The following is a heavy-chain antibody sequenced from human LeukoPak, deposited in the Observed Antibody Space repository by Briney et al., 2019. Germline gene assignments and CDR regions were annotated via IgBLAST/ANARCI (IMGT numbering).Heavy chain of an antibody. D-gene: IGHD3-22*01. Sequence: GGSLRLSCAASGFTFSSYWMSWVRQAPGKGLEWVANIKQDGSEKYYMDSVKGRFTISRDNAKNSLYLQMNSLRGEDRAVYYCARGDYYDSSGFYHDAFDIWGQGTMVTVSS. CDR3: ARGDYYDSSGFYHDAFDI. J-gene: IGHJ3*02. V-gene: IGHV3-7*01. CDR2: IKQDGSEK. CDR1: GFTFSSYW.